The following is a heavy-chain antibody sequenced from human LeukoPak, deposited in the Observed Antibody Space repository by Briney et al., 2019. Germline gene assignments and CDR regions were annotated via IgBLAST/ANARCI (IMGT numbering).Heavy chain of an antibody. D-gene: IGHD6-19*01. CDR3: ARSRRGSGWYYY. V-gene: IGHV4-59*08. CDR2: IYYSGST. CDR1: GGSISSYY. Sequence: SETLSLTCTVSGGSISSYYWSWIRQPPGKGLEWIGYIYYSGSTNYNPSLKSLVTISVDTSKNQFSLKLSSVTAADTAVYYCARSRRGSGWYYYWGQGTLVTVSS. J-gene: IGHJ4*02.